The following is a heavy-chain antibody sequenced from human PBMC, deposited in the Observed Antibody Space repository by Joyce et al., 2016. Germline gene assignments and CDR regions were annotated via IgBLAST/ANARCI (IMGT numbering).Heavy chain of an antibody. Sequence: QLQLQESGPGLVKPSETLSLTCTVSGGSINNSTYYWGWIRQPPGKGLEWVGSIYLTGGAYYKPSLKSRVTISVDTSKNHFSLKLNSVSAADTAVYYCASDIVVVSAGTDYFDYWGQGSLVTVSS. CDR2: IYLTGGA. D-gene: IGHD2-2*01. CDR1: GGSINNSTYY. CDR3: ASDIVVVSAGTDYFDY. V-gene: IGHV4-39*02. J-gene: IGHJ4*02.